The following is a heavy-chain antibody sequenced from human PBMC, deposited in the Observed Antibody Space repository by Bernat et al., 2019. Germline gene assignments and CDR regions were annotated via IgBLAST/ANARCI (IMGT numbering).Heavy chain of an antibody. CDR3: VRVALLGAYEGRPFDY. V-gene: IGHV3-72*01. CDR1: GFTFSGHY. D-gene: IGHD5-12*01. J-gene: IGHJ4*02. CDR2: IRNKANSYIT. Sequence: EVQLVESGGGLVQPGGSLRLSCGASGFTFSGHYMDWVRQAPWKGLEWVGRIRNKANSYITEYAASVKGRFIISRDDSKNSLYLQMNSLKTEDTAVYFCVRVALLGAYEGRPFDYWGQGTLVTVSS.